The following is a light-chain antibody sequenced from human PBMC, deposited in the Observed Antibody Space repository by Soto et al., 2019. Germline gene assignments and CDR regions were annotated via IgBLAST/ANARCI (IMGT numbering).Light chain of an antibody. CDR3: CSYAGSGTYV. CDR1: SSDVGSYNL. CDR2: EDS. Sequence: QSELTQPASVSGSPGQSITISCTGTSSDVGSYNLVSWYQQHPGKAPKLIIYEDSKRPSGVSNRFSGSKSGNTASLTISGRQAVDEADYYCCSYAGSGTYVFGTGDNVTVL. J-gene: IGLJ1*01. V-gene: IGLV2-23*01.